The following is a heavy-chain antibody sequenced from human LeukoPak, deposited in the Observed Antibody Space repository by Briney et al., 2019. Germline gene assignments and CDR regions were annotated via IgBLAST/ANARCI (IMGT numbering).Heavy chain of an antibody. Sequence: WETLSLTSAVSCGSISNYYWCWVRQPPGKGLGGVGYIYYSGSTNYKPSVKSRVTISVDTSKNQFYLQLSSLSAGDTAVYYCARLDTPGWSRVYFWYFDLWGRGTLVTVCS. J-gene: IGHJ2*01. CDR3: ARLDTPGWSRVYFWYFDL. CDR2: IYYSGST. V-gene: IGHV4-59*01. CDR1: CGSISNYY. D-gene: IGHD6-19*01.